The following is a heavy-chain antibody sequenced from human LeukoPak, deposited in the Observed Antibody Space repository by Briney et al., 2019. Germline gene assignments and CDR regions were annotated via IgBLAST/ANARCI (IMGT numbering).Heavy chain of an antibody. J-gene: IGHJ4*02. Sequence: ASVKVSCKASGYTFTSYAMHWVRQAPGQRLEWMGWINAGNGNTKYSQKFQGRVTITRDTSASTAYMELSSLRSEDTAVYYCARAGYPYYDSSGLQYYFDYWGQGTLVTVSS. V-gene: IGHV1-3*01. CDR1: GYTFTSYA. CDR3: ARAGYPYYDSSGLQYYFDY. CDR2: INAGNGNT. D-gene: IGHD3-22*01.